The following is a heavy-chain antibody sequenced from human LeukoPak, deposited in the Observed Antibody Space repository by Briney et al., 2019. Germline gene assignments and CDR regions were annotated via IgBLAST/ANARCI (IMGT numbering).Heavy chain of an antibody. Sequence: SETLSLTCTVSGGSISSSSYYWGWIRQPPGKGLEWIGSIYYSGSTYYNPSLKSRVTISVDNAKNQFSLNLSSVTAADTAVYFCARADHWVREVLDSWGQGTLVTVSS. CDR1: GGSISSSSYY. V-gene: IGHV4-39*07. CDR2: IYYSGST. D-gene: IGHD3-10*01. J-gene: IGHJ4*02. CDR3: ARADHWVREVLDS.